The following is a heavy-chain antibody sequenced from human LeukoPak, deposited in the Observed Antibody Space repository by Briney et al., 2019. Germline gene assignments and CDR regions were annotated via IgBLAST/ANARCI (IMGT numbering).Heavy chain of an antibody. CDR1: GFRFSSFG. D-gene: IGHD2-2*01. CDR2: IKQDGSET. Sequence: GGSLRLSCAASGFRFSSFGMHWVRQAPGKGLGWVANIKQDGSETYYVDSVKGRFTISRDNAKNSLYLQMNSLRAEDTAVYYCARDRIVVIPAANRRDNFFDYWGQGTLVTVSS. J-gene: IGHJ4*02. CDR3: ARDRIVVIPAANRRDNFFDY. V-gene: IGHV3-7*01.